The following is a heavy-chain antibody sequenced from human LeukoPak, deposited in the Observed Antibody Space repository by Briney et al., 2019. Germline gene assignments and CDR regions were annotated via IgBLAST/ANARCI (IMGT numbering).Heavy chain of an antibody. CDR1: GYTFTGYY. CDR3: AREHSSSWDQFDC. CDR2: INPNSGGT. V-gene: IGHV1-2*02. J-gene: IGHJ4*02. Sequence: ASVKVSCKASGYTFTGYYMHWVRQAPGQGLEWMGWINPNSGGTNYAQKFQGRVTMTRDTSISTAYMELSRLRSDDTAVYYCAREHSSSWDQFDCWGQGTLVTVSS. D-gene: IGHD6-13*01.